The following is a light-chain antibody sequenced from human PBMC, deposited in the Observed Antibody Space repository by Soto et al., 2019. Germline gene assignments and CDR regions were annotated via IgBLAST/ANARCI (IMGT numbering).Light chain of an antibody. J-gene: IGKJ1*01. CDR3: QQSYSNPT. CDR2: GAS. CDR1: QYIRTY. Sequence: DIQMTQSPSSLSASVGDRVTITCRASQYIRTYLNWYQQTPGEAPKLLIYGASTLQGGVSSRFSGSGFGTDFTLTISSLQPEDFATYFCQQSYSNPTFGLGTKVEV. V-gene: IGKV1-39*01.